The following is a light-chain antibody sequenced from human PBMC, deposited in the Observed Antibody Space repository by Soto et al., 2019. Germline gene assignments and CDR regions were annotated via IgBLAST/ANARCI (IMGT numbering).Light chain of an antibody. CDR1: NSDVGGYNY. J-gene: IGLJ2*01. V-gene: IGLV2-11*01. CDR2: DVT. CDR3: CSYAGSYTSL. Sequence: QSALTQPRSMSGSPGQSVTISCTGTNSDVGGYNYVSWYQQHPGKAPKLMIYDVTKRPSGVPDRVSGSKSDNTASLTISGLQAEDEGDYYCCSYAGSYTSLFGGGTKLTVL.